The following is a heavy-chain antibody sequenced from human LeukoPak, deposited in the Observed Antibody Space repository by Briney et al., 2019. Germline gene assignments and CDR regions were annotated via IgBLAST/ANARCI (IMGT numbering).Heavy chain of an antibody. CDR2: INPNSGGT. D-gene: IGHD6-19*01. V-gene: IGHV1-2*02. J-gene: IGHJ4*02. CDR1: GYTFTGYY. Sequence: ASVEVSCKASGYTFTGYYMHWVRQAPGQGLEWMGWINPNSGGTNYAQKFQGRVTMTRDTSISTAYMELSRLRSDDTAVYYCAREWQWPRENNFDYWGQGTLVTVSS. CDR3: AREWQWPRENNFDY.